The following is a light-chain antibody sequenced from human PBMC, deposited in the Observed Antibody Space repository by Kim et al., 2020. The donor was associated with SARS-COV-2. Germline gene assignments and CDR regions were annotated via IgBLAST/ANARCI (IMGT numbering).Light chain of an antibody. CDR2: GAS. Sequence: EIVLTQSPGTLSLSPGERATLSCRDSQSVSSSYLAWYQQKPGQAPRLLIYGASSRATGIPDRFSGSGSGTDFTLTISRLEPEDFAVYYCQQYGSSPPWTFGQGTKVDLK. V-gene: IGKV3-20*01. CDR3: QQYGSSPPWT. CDR1: QSVSSSY. J-gene: IGKJ1*01.